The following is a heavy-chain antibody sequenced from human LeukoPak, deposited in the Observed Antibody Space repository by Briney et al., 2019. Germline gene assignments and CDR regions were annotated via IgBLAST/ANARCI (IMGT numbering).Heavy chain of an antibody. CDR1: GGSFSGYY. Sequence: KPSETLSLTCAVHGGSFSGYYWSWIRQPPGKGLEWIGEINHSGSTNYNPSLKSRVTISVDTSKNQFSLKLSSVTAADTAVYYCARVVFESSSWPIDYWGQGTLVTVSS. CDR2: INHSGST. V-gene: IGHV4-34*01. CDR3: ARVVFESSSWPIDY. D-gene: IGHD6-13*01. J-gene: IGHJ4*02.